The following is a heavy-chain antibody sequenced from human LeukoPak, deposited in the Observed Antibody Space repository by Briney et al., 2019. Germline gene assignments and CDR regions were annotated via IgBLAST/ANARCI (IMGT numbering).Heavy chain of an antibody. CDR1: GYTFTSYA. CDR3: ARPSIAAAGISFDY. J-gene: IGHJ4*02. CDR2: ISAGNGNT. Sequence: GASVKVSCKASGYTFTSYAMHWVRQAPGQRLEWMGWISAGNGNTKYSQKFQGRVTITRDTSASTAYMELSSPRSEDTAVYYCARPSIAAAGISFDYWGQGTLVTVSS. D-gene: IGHD6-13*01. V-gene: IGHV1-3*01.